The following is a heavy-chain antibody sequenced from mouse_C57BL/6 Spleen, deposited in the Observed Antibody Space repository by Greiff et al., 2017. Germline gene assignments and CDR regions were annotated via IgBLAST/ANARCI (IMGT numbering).Heavy chain of an antibody. CDR3: ARDETYYSNYGVDY. CDR2: INPSSGYT. CDR1: GYTFTSYW. J-gene: IGHJ2*01. D-gene: IGHD2-5*01. V-gene: IGHV1-7*01. Sequence: QVQLQQSGAELAKPGASVKLSCKASGYTFTSYWMHWVKQRPGQGLEWIGYINPSSGYTKYNQKFKDKATLTAAKSSSTAYMQLSSLTYEDSAVYYCARDETYYSNYGVDYWGQGTTLTVSS.